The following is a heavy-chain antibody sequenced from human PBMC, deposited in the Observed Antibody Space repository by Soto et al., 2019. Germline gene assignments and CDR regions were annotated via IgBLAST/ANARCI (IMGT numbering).Heavy chain of an antibody. D-gene: IGHD5-12*01. V-gene: IGHV1-3*01. CDR1: GISYTTYA. CDR2: INAGNGDT. J-gene: IGHJ4*02. Sequence: VQLVQSGAEMKKPGASVRISCTASGISYTTYAIHWVRQAPGQGLEWMGWINAGNGDTRYSQRFQGRVTLTRDTSATTTYMDLSSLRSEDTSIYYCARAISSYVTWGQGTLVTVSS. CDR3: ARAISSYVT.